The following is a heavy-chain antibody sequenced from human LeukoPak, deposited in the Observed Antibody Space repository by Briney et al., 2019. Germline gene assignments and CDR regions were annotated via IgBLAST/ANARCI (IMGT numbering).Heavy chain of an antibody. V-gene: IGHV4-34*01. Sequence: SETQSLTCAVYGGSFSGYYWSWIRQPPGKGLEWIGEISHSGSTNYNPSLKSRVTISVDTSKNQFSLKLNSVTAADTAVYYCARGVQDDSSGSHVFDYWGQETLVTVSS. CDR1: GGSFSGYY. CDR3: ARGVQDDSSGSHVFDY. CDR2: ISHSGST. J-gene: IGHJ4*02. D-gene: IGHD3-22*01.